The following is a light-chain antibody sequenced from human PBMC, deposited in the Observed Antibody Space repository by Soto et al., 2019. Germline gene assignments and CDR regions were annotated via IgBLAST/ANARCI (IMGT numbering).Light chain of an antibody. V-gene: IGKV3-15*01. CDR1: QSVTSN. Sequence: DIVMTQSPATLSVSPGERATLSCRASQSVTSNLAWYQQRPGQAPRLLIFGASTRATGVPARFSGSGSGTEFTLTISSLQSEDFEVYYCQQYNNWPLTFGGGTKVEIK. CDR2: GAS. J-gene: IGKJ4*01. CDR3: QQYNNWPLT.